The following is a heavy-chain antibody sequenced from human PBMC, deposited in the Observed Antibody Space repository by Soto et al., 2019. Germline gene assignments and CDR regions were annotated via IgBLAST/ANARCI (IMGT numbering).Heavy chain of an antibody. V-gene: IGHV1-69*02. J-gene: IGHJ6*03. Sequence: GASVKVSCKASGGTFSRYTISWVRQAPGQGLEWMGRIIPILGIANYAQKIQGRVTITADKSTTTAYMELSSLRSEDTAVYYCARGGFGELYNPNYYNMDVWGKGTTVTVSS. D-gene: IGHD3-10*01. CDR2: IIPILGIA. CDR1: GGTFSRYT. CDR3: ARGGFGELYNPNYYNMDV.